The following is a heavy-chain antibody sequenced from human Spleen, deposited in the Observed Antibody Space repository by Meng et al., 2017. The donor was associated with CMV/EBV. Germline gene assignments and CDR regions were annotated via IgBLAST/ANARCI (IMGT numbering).Heavy chain of an antibody. CDR2: INHSGST. CDR1: GGSFSGDY. J-gene: IGHJ5*02. Sequence: QVQWQEAGPGLVKPSGTLSLSCAVYGGSFSGDYWSWIRQPPGKGLEWIGEINHSGSTNYNPSLKSRVTISVDTSKNQFSLKLSSVTAADTAVYYCARGPRPLRFLEWLFGFNPWGQGTLVTVSS. V-gene: IGHV4-34*01. CDR3: ARGPRPLRFLEWLFGFNP. D-gene: IGHD3-3*01.